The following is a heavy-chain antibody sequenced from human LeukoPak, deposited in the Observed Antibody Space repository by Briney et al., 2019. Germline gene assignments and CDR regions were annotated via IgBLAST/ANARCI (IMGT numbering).Heavy chain of an antibody. D-gene: IGHD2-2*01. J-gene: IGHJ4*02. V-gene: IGHV1-18*01. CDR1: GYTFTSFG. CDR3: ARDTSSVSGNY. Sequence: ASVKVSCKASGYTFTSFGISWVRHAPGQGLERVGWISAYNGNTNYAQKLQGRVTMTTDTSTSTAYMELRSLRSDDTAVYYCARDTSSVSGNYWGQGTLVTVSS. CDR2: ISAYNGNT.